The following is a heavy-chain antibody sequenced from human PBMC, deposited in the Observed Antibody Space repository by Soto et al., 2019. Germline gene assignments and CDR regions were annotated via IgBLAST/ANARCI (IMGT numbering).Heavy chain of an antibody. J-gene: IGHJ4*02. CDR2: INHSGCT. D-gene: IGHD3-10*01. CDR3: ARGRGPHGY. V-gene: IGHV4-34*01. Sequence: QVQLQQWGAGLLKPSETLSLTCAVYGGSFSGYYWSWICRPPGKGLEWIGEINHSGCTNYNPSLKRRVTISVDTSKHQFSLKLSSVTAADTAVYYCARGRGPHGYWGQGTLVTVSS. CDR1: GGSFSGYY.